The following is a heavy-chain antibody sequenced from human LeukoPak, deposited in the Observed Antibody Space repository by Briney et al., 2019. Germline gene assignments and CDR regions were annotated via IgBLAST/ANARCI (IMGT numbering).Heavy chain of an antibody. J-gene: IGHJ4*02. D-gene: IGHD3-22*01. CDR2: ISYSGST. CDR3: ARDPGFKDSSGFHYVVYYFDY. Sequence: SETLSLTCTVSGGSISSSSYYWGWIRQPPGKGLEWIGSISYSGSTYYNPSLKSRVTISLDTSKNQFSLKLSSVTAADTAVYYCARDPGFKDSSGFHYVVYYFDYWGQGTLVTVSS. V-gene: IGHV4-39*07. CDR1: GGSISSSSYY.